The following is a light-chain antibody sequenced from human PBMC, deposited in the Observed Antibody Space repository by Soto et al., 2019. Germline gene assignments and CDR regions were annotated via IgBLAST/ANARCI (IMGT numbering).Light chain of an antibody. CDR2: GAS. CDR1: QSVDSK. Sequence: EVVLTQSPVTLSVSPGEGATLSCKASQSVDSKLAWYQQKPGQAPRLLIEGASSRGTDIPARFSGSGSGTEFTLTITSLQSEDFAVYYCQQYSKWPLALGGGTKVDIK. CDR3: QQYSKWPLA. J-gene: IGKJ4*01. V-gene: IGKV3-15*01.